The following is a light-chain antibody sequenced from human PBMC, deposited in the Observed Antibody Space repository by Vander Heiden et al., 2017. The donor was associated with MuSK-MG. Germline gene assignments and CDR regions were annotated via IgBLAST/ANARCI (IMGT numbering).Light chain of an antibody. J-gene: IGKJ5*01. CDR3: QQSYSTLG. Sequence: DIHMTQSPSSLSASVGDRVTITCRASQSISSYLNWYQQKPGKAPKLLIYAASSLQSGVPSRFSGSGSGTDFTLTISSLQPEDFATYYCQQSYSTLGFGQGTRLEIK. CDR2: AAS. CDR1: QSISSY. V-gene: IGKV1-39*01.